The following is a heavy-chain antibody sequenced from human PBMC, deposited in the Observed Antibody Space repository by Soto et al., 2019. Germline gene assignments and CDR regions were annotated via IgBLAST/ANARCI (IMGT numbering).Heavy chain of an antibody. Sequence: QVQLVESGGGVVQPGTSLRLSCAASGFTFSSYGMHWVRQTPGKGLEWVAVIWYDGSRKFYADSVKGRFTISRDNSNLYLHMNSLGADDTAVYFCARSVQYDSSGYYPSYWGQGTLVTVSS. CDR1: GFTFSSYG. CDR2: IWYDGSRK. J-gene: IGHJ4*02. D-gene: IGHD3-22*01. V-gene: IGHV3-33*01. CDR3: ARSVQYDSSGYYPSY.